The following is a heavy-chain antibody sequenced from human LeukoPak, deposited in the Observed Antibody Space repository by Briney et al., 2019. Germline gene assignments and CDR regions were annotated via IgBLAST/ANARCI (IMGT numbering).Heavy chain of an antibody. D-gene: IGHD6-13*01. CDR1: GYSISSGYY. J-gene: IGHJ6*03. V-gene: IGHV4-38-2*02. CDR2: IYHSGST. CDR3: ARGRVSSSTWYSTYYYYFYMDV. Sequence: PSETLSLTCTVSGYSISSGYYWVWIRQPPGKGLEWIGSIYHSGSTWYNPSLKSRVTISVDTSKNQFSLKLNSVTAADTAVYYCARGRVSSSTWYSTYYYYFYMDVWGKGTRSPSP.